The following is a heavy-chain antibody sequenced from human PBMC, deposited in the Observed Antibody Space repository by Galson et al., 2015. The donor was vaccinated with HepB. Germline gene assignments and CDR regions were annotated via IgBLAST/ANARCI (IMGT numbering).Heavy chain of an antibody. CDR3: ARGPAYYDFWSGYTTYYYYYYMDV. CDR2: MNPNSGNT. V-gene: IGHV1-8*01. Sequence: SVKVSCKASGYTFTSYDINWVRQATGQGLEWMGWMNPNSGNTGYAQKFQGRVTMTRNTSISTAYMELSSLRSEDTAVYYCARGPAYYDFWSGYTTYYYYYYMDVWGKGTTVTVSS. CDR1: GYTFTSYD. D-gene: IGHD3-3*01. J-gene: IGHJ6*03.